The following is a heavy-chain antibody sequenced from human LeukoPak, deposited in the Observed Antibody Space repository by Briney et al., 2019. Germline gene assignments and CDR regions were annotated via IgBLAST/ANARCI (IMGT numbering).Heavy chain of an antibody. J-gene: IGHJ4*02. CDR1: GGTFSSYA. Sequence: SVKVSCKASGGTFSSYAISWVRQAPGQGLEWMGGIIPIFGTANYAQKFQGRVTITADESTSTAYMELSSLRSEDTAVYYCASTGTTGYYFDYWGQGTLVTVSS. CDR2: IIPIFGTA. CDR3: ASTGTTGYYFDY. D-gene: IGHD1-7*01. V-gene: IGHV1-69*13.